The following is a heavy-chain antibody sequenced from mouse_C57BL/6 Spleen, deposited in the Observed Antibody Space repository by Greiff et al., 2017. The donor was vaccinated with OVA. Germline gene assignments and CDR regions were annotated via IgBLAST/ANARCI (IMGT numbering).Heavy chain of an antibody. CDR2: INPNNGGT. Sequence: EVQLQQSGPELVKPGASVKISCKASGYTFTDYYMNWVKQSHGKSLEWIGDINPNNGGTSYNQKFKGKATLTVDKSSSTAYMELRSLTSEDSAVYYCARPSNYWFAYWGQGTLVTVSA. CDR1: GYTFTDYY. D-gene: IGHD1-3*01. CDR3: ARPSNYWFAY. V-gene: IGHV1-26*01. J-gene: IGHJ3*01.